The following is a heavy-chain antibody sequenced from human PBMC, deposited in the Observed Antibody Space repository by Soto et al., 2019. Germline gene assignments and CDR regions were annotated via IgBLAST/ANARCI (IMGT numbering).Heavy chain of an antibody. Sequence: QVQLGQSGAEVKKPGASLQVSCKASGYTFTSYGISWVRQAPGQGLEWRGWISAYHGNTNYAQKLQGRVTMNTVTAASTAYMELRSLRSADTAMYYWGRDLPPTDYWGQGTLVTVSS. J-gene: IGHJ4*02. CDR3: GRDLPPTDY. V-gene: IGHV1-18*01. CDR2: ISAYHGNT. CDR1: GYTFTSYG.